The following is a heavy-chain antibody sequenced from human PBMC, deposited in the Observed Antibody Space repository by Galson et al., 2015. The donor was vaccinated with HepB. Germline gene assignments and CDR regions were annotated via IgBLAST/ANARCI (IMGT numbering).Heavy chain of an antibody. CDR2: INPNSGDI. D-gene: IGHD6-19*01. CDR1: GDTLSGYY. CDR3: ARDRLIAVGPYFYYHMDV. J-gene: IGHJ6*03. Sequence: SVKVSCKASGDTLSGYYIAWVRQAPGQGLEWMGRINPNSGDINYAQSFQGRVTLTRDTSISTAYMDMSRLTSDDTAMYYCARDRLIAVGPYFYYHMDVWGQGTTVTVSS. V-gene: IGHV1-2*06.